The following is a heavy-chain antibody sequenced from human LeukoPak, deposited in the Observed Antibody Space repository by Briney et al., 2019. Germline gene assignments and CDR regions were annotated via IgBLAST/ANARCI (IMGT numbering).Heavy chain of an antibody. V-gene: IGHV1-69*13. CDR2: IIPIFGTA. CDR3: ARDRYCSSTSCPNADQYFQH. CDR1: GGTFSSYA. Sequence: SVKVSCKASGGTFSSYAISWVRQAPGQGLEWMGGIIPIFGTANYAQKFQGRVTITADESTSTAYMELSSLRSEDTAVYYCARDRYCSSTSCPNADQYFQHWGQGTLVTVSS. J-gene: IGHJ1*01. D-gene: IGHD2-2*01.